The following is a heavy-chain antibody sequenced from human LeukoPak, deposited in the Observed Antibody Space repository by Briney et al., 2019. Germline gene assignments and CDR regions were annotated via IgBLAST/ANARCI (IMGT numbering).Heavy chain of an antibody. CDR1: GGNFNTYA. J-gene: IGHJ4*02. Sequence: ASVKVSCKSSGGNFNTYAISWLQQAPGQGLEWMGWINPNSGGTNYAQKFQGRVTMTRDTSISTAYMELSRLRSDDTAVYYCARLGAYCSGGSCNIDYWGQGTLVTVSS. CDR3: ARLGAYCSGGSCNIDY. D-gene: IGHD2-15*01. V-gene: IGHV1-2*02. CDR2: INPNSGGT.